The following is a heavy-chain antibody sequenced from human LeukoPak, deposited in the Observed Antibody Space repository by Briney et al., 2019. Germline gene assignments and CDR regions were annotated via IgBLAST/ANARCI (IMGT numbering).Heavy chain of an antibody. Sequence: SETLSLTCTASGGSISSYYWSWIRQPPGKGLEWIGYIYYSGTTNYNPSLKSRVTISVDTSKNQFSLKLSSVTAADTAVYYCARGTQPTYYYDSSGYYYDYWGQGTLVTVSS. CDR1: GGSISSYY. J-gene: IGHJ4*02. CDR3: ARGTQPTYYYDSSGYYYDY. CDR2: IYYSGTT. D-gene: IGHD3-22*01. V-gene: IGHV4-59*01.